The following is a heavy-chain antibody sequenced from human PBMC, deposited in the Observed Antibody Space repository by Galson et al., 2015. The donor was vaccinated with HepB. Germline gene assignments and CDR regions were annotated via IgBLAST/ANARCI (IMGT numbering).Heavy chain of an antibody. Sequence: SLRLSCAASGFIFTNHAMHWIRQAPGKPLEFVAAISYVGTYRPDADSAKGRFTISRDNSKNMLYLQMNSLRVEDTAMYYCARDIGVGGTLGVPDCWGQGALVTVSS. D-gene: IGHD1-26*01. CDR2: ISYVGTYR. CDR1: GFIFTNHA. J-gene: IGHJ4*02. V-gene: IGHV3-30-3*01. CDR3: ARDIGVGGTLGVPDC.